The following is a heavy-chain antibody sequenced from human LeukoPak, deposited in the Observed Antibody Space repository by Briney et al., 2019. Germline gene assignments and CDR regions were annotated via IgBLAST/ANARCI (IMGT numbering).Heavy chain of an antibody. CDR1: GFRISSYG. CDR2: LYSNGGK. V-gene: IGHV3-66*03. CDR3: VRDRAEGRAWVEFDP. Sequence: GGSRRLSCVASGFRISSYGMSWVRQAPGKAPEWVSLLYSNGGKYYADSVQGRFIISRDNSKNTLYLQMDNLRVEDTAVYHCVRDRAEGRAWVEFDPWGQGTVVTVSS. J-gene: IGHJ5*02.